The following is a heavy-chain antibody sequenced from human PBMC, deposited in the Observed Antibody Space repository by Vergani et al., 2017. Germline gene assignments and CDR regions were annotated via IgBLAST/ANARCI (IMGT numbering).Heavy chain of an antibody. J-gene: IGHJ6*03. V-gene: IGHV4-39*01. CDR1: GGSIRSTFYY. D-gene: IGHD3-10*01. CDR3: ARHKGKLVPVNYYYYYYKYV. CDR2: IYYSGST. Sequence: QLQLQESDPGLVKPSETLYLTCTVSGGSIRSTFYYLGWIRQPPGKGLEWIGSIYYSGSTYYNPSLKSRVTLSVDTSKNQFYLKLNCVTAADTAVYYCARHKGKLVPVNYYYYYYKYVWGKGTTGTVSS.